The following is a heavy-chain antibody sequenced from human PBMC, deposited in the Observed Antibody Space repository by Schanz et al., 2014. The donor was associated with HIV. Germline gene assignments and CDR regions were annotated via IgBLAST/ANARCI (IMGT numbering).Heavy chain of an antibody. Sequence: EVQLVESGGGLVKPGESLRLSCVASGFTFNNYAMSWVRQAPGKGLEWVSAISGSISTTFYADSVKGRFTISRDKSKNTLYLQMNSLRAEDTAVYYCAKFGRLLGNFDDWGQGTLVTVSS. V-gene: IGHV3-23*04. D-gene: IGHD2-15*01. CDR2: ISGSISTT. CDR1: GFTFNNYA. CDR3: AKFGRLLGNFDD. J-gene: IGHJ4*02.